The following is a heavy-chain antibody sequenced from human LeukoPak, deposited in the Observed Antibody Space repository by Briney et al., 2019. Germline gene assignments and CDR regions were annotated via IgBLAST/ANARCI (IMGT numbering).Heavy chain of an antibody. CDR3: AREEGSSWPPLEGYYYYYMDV. J-gene: IGHJ6*03. V-gene: IGHV3-21*04. Sequence: KSGGSLRLSCAASGFTFSSYSMNWVRQAPGKGLEWVSSISSSSSYIYYADSVKGRFTISRDNAKNSLYLQMNSLRAEDTALYYCAREEGSSWPPLEGYYYYYMDVWGKGTTVTVSS. CDR1: GFTFSSYS. D-gene: IGHD6-6*01. CDR2: ISSSSSYI.